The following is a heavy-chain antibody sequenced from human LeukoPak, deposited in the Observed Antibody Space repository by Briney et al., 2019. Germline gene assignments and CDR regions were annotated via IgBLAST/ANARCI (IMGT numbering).Heavy chain of an antibody. CDR1: GFTFSDYG. V-gene: IGHV3-30*18. J-gene: IGHJ4*02. CDR3: AKSDIAAAAPFDY. CDR2: TSRDGSAE. Sequence: GGSLRLSCAASGFTFSDYGMHWVRQAPGKGLEWVAMTSRDGSAEYYADSVKGRFTISRDNSKNTLYLQMNSLRAEDTAVYYCAKSDIAAAAPFDYWGQGTLVTVSS. D-gene: IGHD6-13*01.